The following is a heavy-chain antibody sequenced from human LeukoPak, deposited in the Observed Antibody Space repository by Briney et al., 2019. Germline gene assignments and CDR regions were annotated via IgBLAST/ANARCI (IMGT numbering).Heavy chain of an antibody. CDR1: GYTFTGYY. CDR2: INPNSGGT. V-gene: IGHV1-2*06. J-gene: IGHJ4*02. D-gene: IGHD3-22*01. CDR3: ARASYDSSGYRVFDY. Sequence: ASVKVSCKASGYTFTGYYMHWVRQAPGQGLEWMGRINPNSGGTNYAQKFQGRVTMTRDTSISTAYMELSRLRSDDTAVNYFARASYDSSGYRVFDYWGQGTLVTVSS.